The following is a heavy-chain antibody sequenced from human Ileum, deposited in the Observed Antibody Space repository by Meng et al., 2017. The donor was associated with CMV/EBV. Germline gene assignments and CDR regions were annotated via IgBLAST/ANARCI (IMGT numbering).Heavy chain of an antibody. CDR3: ARGFSNGYQPFDY. CDR1: GGSVNNYA. D-gene: IGHD2-2*01. CDR2: IIAIFRTP. J-gene: IGHJ4*02. Sequence: VKLLRSGARVKKPGSSVKSSCTFSGGSVNNYAINWVRQAPGQGLEWMGGIIAIFRTPKYAQKFQDRLTITADGPTGTTFMELSSLTSDDTAIYYCARGFSNGYQPFDYWGRGTLVTVSS. V-gene: IGHV1-69*12.